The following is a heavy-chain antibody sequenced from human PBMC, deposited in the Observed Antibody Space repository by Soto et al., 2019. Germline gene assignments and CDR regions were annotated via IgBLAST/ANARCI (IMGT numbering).Heavy chain of an antibody. D-gene: IGHD6-19*01. CDR3: ARLAVAGDMGDY. CDR1: GYTVTGYY. V-gene: IGHV1-2*04. CDR2: INPNSGGT. Sequence: ASVKVSCKASGYTVTGYYMHWVRQAPGQGLEWMGWINPNSGGTNYAQKFQGWVTMTRDTSISTAYMELSRLRSDDTAVYYCARLAVAGDMGDYWGHGTLVTVSS. J-gene: IGHJ4*01.